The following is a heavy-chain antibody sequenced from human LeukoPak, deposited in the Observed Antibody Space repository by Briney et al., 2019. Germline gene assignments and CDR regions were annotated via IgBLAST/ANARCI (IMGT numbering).Heavy chain of an antibody. D-gene: IGHD2-2*01. J-gene: IGHJ4*02. CDR3: ARDCSSTSCAMDSDY. CDR2: IYSGGST. V-gene: IGHV3-53*01. Sequence: GGSLRLSCAASGFTVSSNYMSWVRQAPGKGLEWVSVIYSGGSTYYADSEKGRFTISRDNSKNTLYLQMNSLRAEDTAVYYCARDCSSTSCAMDSDYWGQGTLVTVSS. CDR1: GFTVSSNY.